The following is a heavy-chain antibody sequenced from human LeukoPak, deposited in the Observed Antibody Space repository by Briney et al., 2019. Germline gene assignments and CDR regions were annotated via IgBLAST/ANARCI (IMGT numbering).Heavy chain of an antibody. V-gene: IGHV3-74*01. CDR2: MNSAGTTI. D-gene: IGHD1-1*01. CDR1: GFTISGFW. J-gene: IGHJ4*01. CDR3: IREVQVRASASLGL. Sequence: GGSLRLSCAASGFTISGFWMHWVRQVPGEGLVWVARMNSAGTTINYADSVKGRFTISRDNVRNTLHLQMNNLSLEDTAVYFCIREVQVRASASLGLWGRGSLVTVS.